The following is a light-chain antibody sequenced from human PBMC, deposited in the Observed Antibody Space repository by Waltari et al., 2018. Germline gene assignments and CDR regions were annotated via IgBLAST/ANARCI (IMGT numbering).Light chain of an antibody. CDR2: VNSDGSH. V-gene: IGLV4-69*02. CDR3: QTWGTGIGV. CDR1: SGHSSYA. J-gene: IGLJ7*01. Sequence: QLVLTQSPSASASLGASVKLTCPPSSGHSSYAIPWQQQQPEKGPRYLMKVNSDGSHTKGDGIPDRFSGSSSGAERYLTISSLQSEDEADYYCQTWGTGIGVFGGGTQLTVL.